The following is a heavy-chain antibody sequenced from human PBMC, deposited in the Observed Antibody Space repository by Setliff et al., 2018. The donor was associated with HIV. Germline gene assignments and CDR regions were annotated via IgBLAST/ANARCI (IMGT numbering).Heavy chain of an antibody. V-gene: IGHV1-3*01. J-gene: IGHJ6*02. CDR1: GYTFTSYV. D-gene: IGHD3-16*02. Sequence: ASVKVSCKASGYTFTSYVMHWVRQAPGQRLEWMGWINAGNGNTKYSQRFQGRVTIIRDTSASTAYMGRSSLTSEDTAVYYCARGAGYDYVWGSHPYFYNAMDVWGQGTTVTVSS. CDR3: ARGAGYDYVWGSHPYFYNAMDV. CDR2: INAGNGNT.